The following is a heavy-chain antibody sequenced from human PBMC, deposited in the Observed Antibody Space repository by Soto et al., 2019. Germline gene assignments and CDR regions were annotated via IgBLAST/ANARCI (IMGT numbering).Heavy chain of an antibody. V-gene: IGHV3-23*01. CDR1: GFTFSSYA. CDR2: ISGSGGST. Sequence: GGSLRLSCAASGFTFSSYAMSWVRQAPGKGLEWVSAISGSGGSTYYADSVKGRFTISRDNSKNTLYLQMNSLRAEDTAVYYCAKNSAWFGDYYYYYMDVWGKGTTVTVSS. J-gene: IGHJ6*03. CDR3: AKNSAWFGDYYYYYMDV. D-gene: IGHD3-10*01.